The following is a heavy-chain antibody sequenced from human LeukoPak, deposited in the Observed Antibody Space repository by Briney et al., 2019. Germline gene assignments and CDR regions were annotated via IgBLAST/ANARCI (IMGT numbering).Heavy chain of an antibody. J-gene: IGHJ4*02. Sequence: GGPLRLSCAASGFTFSNAWMSWVRQAPGKGLEWVGRIKSKTDGGTTDYAAPVKGRFTISRDDSKNTLYLQMNSLKTEDTAVYYCTTDLGVITFGGVIVTSTDYWGQGTLVTVSS. V-gene: IGHV3-15*01. CDR2: IKSKTDGGTT. CDR1: GFTFSNAW. D-gene: IGHD3-16*02. CDR3: TTDLGVITFGGVIVTSTDY.